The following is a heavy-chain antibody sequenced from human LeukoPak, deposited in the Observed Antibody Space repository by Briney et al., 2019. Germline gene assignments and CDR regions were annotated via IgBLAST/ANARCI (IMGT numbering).Heavy chain of an antibody. Sequence: GGSLRLSCAASGFTFSSHSMNWVRQAPGKGLEWVSSISSGGRTIYYADSVKGRFTISRDNAKNSLYLQMNSLRAEDTAFYYCARSGYSSSWYMFWGQGSLVTASS. V-gene: IGHV3-48*04. D-gene: IGHD6-13*01. CDR2: ISSGGRTI. CDR1: GFTFSSHS. CDR3: ARSGYSSSWYMF. J-gene: IGHJ4*02.